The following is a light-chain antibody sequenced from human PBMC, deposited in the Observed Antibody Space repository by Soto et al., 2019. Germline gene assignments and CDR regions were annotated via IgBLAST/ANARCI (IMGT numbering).Light chain of an antibody. V-gene: IGLV2-23*01. CDR1: SRDVGNYNL. Sequence: QSALTQPASVSGSPGQSITISCTGTSRDVGNYNLVSWYQQHPGKAPKLMISEGSKRPSGVSNRFSGSKSGNTASLTISGLQAEDEADYYCCSYVGTNTLYVFGTGTKLT. J-gene: IGLJ1*01. CDR3: CSYVGTNTLYV. CDR2: EGS.